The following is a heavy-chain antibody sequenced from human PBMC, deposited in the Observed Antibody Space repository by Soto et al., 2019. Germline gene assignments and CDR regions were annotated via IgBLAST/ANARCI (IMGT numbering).Heavy chain of an antibody. CDR1: GYTFTNFG. J-gene: IGHJ4*02. D-gene: IGHD3-16*01. CDR2: ISAYNGNT. Sequence: QVQLVQSGAEVKKPGASVKVSCKASGYTFTNFGISWVRQAPVQVLEWMGWISAYNGNTNDAQNFQGRVTMTTDKSTSTAYMELMSLRSDDTAVYYCERGGTPIDYWGQGTLVTVSS. V-gene: IGHV1-18*01. CDR3: ERGGTPIDY.